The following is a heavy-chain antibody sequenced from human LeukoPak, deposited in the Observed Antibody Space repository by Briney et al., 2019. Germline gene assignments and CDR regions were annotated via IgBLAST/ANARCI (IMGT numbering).Heavy chain of an antibody. J-gene: IGHJ4*02. Sequence: PGGSLRLSCAASGISISSYAMSWVRQAPGKGLEWVSTLSGSGITTYYADSVKGRFTISRDNAKSSLQLQMSSLKAEDSAVYYCARDERGGYFVYWGQGILVTVSS. D-gene: IGHD2-2*03. CDR3: ARDERGGYFVY. CDR1: GISISSYA. CDR2: LSGSGITT. V-gene: IGHV3-23*01.